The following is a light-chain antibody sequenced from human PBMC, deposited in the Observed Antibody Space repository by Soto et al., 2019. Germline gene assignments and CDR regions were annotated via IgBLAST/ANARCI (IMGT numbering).Light chain of an antibody. CDR2: GAS. CDR3: QQYSSSPGT. Sequence: EIVLTQSPGTLSLSPGERATLSCRASQRLTSNYLAWYQQKPGQAPRLLIYGASSRATGIPDRFSGSGSGTDFTRTISRLEPEDFAVYSCQQYSSSPGTFGQGTKVEIK. V-gene: IGKV3-20*01. J-gene: IGKJ1*01. CDR1: QRLTSNY.